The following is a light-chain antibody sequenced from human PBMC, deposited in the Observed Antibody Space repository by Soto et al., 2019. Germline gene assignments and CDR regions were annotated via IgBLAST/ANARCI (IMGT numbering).Light chain of an antibody. V-gene: IGKV3-20*01. CDR3: QHYTTSLYT. CDR2: GAS. CDR1: QSVSSNY. Sequence: EIVLTQSPGTLSLSPGERATLSCRASQSVSSNYSAWYQQKPGQAPRLLIYGASNRATGIPDRFSGSGSGTDFPLTISRLEPEDFAVYYCQHYTTSLYTFGQGTKPEIK. J-gene: IGKJ2*01.